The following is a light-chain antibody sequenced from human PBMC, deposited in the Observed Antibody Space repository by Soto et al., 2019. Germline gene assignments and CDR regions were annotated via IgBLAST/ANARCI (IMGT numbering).Light chain of an antibody. CDR1: QSVSSY. CDR2: DAS. V-gene: IGKV3-11*01. J-gene: IGKJ4*01. CDR3: QQRIKWLT. Sequence: TLSLSPGERATLSCRASQSVSSYLAWYQQKPGQALRLLIYDASNRATGIPARFSGSGSGTDFTLTISSLEPEDFAVYYCQQRIKWLTFGGATKVDNK.